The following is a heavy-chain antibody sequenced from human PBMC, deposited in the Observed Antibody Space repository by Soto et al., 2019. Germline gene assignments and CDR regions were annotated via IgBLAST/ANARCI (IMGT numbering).Heavy chain of an antibody. Sequence: HLVESGGGLVRPGGFLRLSCAASGFNLRDFYMSWIRQAPGKGLEWVAYIGSSSKTIVYSDSVRGGFTISRDNAENSLYLQMNSLQAGDTALYYCARNSEHFDFWGQGTLVTVSS. V-gene: IGHV3-11*01. CDR2: IGSSSKTI. J-gene: IGHJ4*02. D-gene: IGHD1-26*01. CDR3: ARNSEHFDF. CDR1: GFNLRDFY.